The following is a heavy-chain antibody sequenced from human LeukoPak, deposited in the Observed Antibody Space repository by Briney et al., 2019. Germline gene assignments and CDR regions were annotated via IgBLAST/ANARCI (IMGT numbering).Heavy chain of an antibody. CDR3: ARGGVAGAEYYFDY. CDR1: GGSISSYY. CDR2: IYTSGST. Sequence: SETLSLTCTVSGGSISSYYWSWIRQPAGKGLEWIGRIYTSGSTNYNPSLKSRVTMSVDTSKNQFSLKLSSVTAADTAVYYCARGGVAGAEYYFDYWGQGTLVTVSS. D-gene: IGHD6-19*01. J-gene: IGHJ4*02. V-gene: IGHV4-4*07.